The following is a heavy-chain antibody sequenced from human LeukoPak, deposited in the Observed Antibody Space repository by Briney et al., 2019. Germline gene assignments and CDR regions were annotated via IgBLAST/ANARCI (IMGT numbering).Heavy chain of an antibody. CDR1: GFTLNSYL. D-gene: IGHD1-14*01. CDR3: ARSNPNRNALDL. CDR2: IKKDGSEE. J-gene: IGHJ3*01. Sequence: PGGSLTLSCAASGFTLNSYLMSWIRQAPGRGLEWVANIKKDGSEESYLYSVKGRFTVSRDNAKNSLLLQMNSLRGEDTAVYYCARSNPNRNALDLWGQGTMVTISS. V-gene: IGHV3-7*01.